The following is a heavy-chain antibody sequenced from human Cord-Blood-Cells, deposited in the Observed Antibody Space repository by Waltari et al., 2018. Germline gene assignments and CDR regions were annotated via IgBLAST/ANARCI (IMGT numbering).Heavy chain of an antibody. CDR3: ARGQRGKNWFDH. CDR1: GGSFSGYY. J-gene: IGHJ5*02. D-gene: IGHD3-16*01. CDR2: INHSGST. V-gene: IGHV4-34*01. Sequence: QVQLQQWGAGLLKPSETLSPTCAVYGGSFSGYYWRWLRQPPGKGLEWIGEINHSGSTNYNPYLKSRVTISVDTSKNQFSLKLSSVTAADTAGYYCARGQRGKNWFDHWGQGTLVTVSS.